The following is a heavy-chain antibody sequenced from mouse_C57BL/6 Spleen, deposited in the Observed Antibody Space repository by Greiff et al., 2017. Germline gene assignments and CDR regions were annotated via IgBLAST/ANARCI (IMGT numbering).Heavy chain of an antibody. CDR2: IYPGDGDT. Sequence: SGPELVKPGASVKISCKASGYAFSSSWMNWVKQRPGKGLEWIGRIYPGDGDTNYNGTFKGKATLTADKSSSTAYMQLSSLTSEDSAVYFCARETTTVVDYWGQGTTLTVSS. CDR3: ARETTTVVDY. CDR1: GYAFSSSW. V-gene: IGHV1-82*01. J-gene: IGHJ2*01. D-gene: IGHD1-1*01.